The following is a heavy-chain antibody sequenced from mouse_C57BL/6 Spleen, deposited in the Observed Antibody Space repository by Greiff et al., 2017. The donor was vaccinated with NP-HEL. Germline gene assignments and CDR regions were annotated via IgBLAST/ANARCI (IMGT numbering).Heavy chain of an antibody. CDR1: GYAFSSYW. Sequence: QVQLQQSGAELVKPGASVKISCKASGYAFSSYWMNWVKQRPGKGLEWIGQIYPGDGDTNYNGKFKGKATLTADKSSSTAYMQLSSLTSEDSAVYFCARRGLGRDAMDYWGQGTSVTVSS. D-gene: IGHD4-1*01. CDR2: IYPGDGDT. V-gene: IGHV1-80*01. CDR3: ARRGLGRDAMDY. J-gene: IGHJ4*01.